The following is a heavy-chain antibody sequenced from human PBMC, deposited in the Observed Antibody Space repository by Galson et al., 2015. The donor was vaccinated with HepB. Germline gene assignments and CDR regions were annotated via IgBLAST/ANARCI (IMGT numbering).Heavy chain of an antibody. J-gene: IGHJ4*02. CDR3: ARVGGEGLYDY. Sequence: SVKVSCKASGGTFSSYAISWVRQAPGQGLEWMGGIIPIFGTTNHAQKFQGRVSITADGSTSTAYMELSSLRSEDTAVYYCARVGGEGLYDYWGQGTLVTVSS. V-gene: IGHV1-69*13. D-gene: IGHD3-16*01. CDR1: GGTFSSYA. CDR2: IIPIFGTT.